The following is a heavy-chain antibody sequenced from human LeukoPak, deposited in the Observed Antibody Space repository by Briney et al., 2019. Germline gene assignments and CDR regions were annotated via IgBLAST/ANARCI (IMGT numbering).Heavy chain of an antibody. CDR2: IKSDGSST. CDR3: VRDMNSAGMRSYYYYNGMDV. CDR1: GFTFSTYW. D-gene: IGHD6-19*01. V-gene: IGHV3-74*01. Sequence: GGSLRLSCAASGFTFSTYWMYWVRQAPGKGLVWVSRIKSDGSSTSYADSVKGRFTISRDNAKNTLYLQMNSLRAEDTAVYYCVRDMNSAGMRSYYYYNGMDVWGQGTTVTVSS. J-gene: IGHJ6*02.